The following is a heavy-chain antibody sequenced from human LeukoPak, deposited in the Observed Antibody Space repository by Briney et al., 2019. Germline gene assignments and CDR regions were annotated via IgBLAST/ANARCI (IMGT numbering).Heavy chain of an antibody. D-gene: IGHD2-21*02. J-gene: IGHJ4*02. CDR2: ISAYNGNT. CDR3: ARDIVVVTARPGRYDY. CDR1: GYTFTSYG. V-gene: IGHV1-18*01. Sequence: GSEKISCKASGYTFTSYGISWVRQAPGQGLEWIGWISAYNGNTNYAQKLQGRVTMTTDTSTSTAYMELRSLRSDDTAVYYCARDIVVVTARPGRYDYWGEGTLVSVSS.